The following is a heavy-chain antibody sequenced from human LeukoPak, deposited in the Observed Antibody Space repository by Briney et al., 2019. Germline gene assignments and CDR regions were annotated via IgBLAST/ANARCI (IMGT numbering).Heavy chain of an antibody. Sequence: GGSLRLSCTASGFTFSRYGMHWVRQAPGKGREGVAVLSFDRNNTYYAHSVRGRFTISRDNSKNTLYLQMNSLRPEDTAVYYCAKAATGYFDYWGQGTLVTVSS. J-gene: IGHJ4*02. CDR2: LSFDRNNT. CDR3: AKAATGYFDY. CDR1: GFTFSRYG. V-gene: IGHV3-30*18. D-gene: IGHD6-13*01.